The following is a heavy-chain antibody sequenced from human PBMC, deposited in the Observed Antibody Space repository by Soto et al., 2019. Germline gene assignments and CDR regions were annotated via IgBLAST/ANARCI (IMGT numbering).Heavy chain of an antibody. CDR3: ARSYCGGDCPNNWFDP. D-gene: IGHD2-21*02. CDR2: INPSGGST. CDR1: GYIFSGYY. J-gene: IGHJ5*02. Sequence: QVQLVQSGAEVRTPGASVKVSCKASGYIFSGYYIHWVRQVPGQGLEGMGIINPSGGSTIYAQEFQGRVTMTRDTSTSTVYMELSRLRSEDTAMYYCARSYCGGDCPNNWFDPWGQGTLVTVSS. V-gene: IGHV1-46*01.